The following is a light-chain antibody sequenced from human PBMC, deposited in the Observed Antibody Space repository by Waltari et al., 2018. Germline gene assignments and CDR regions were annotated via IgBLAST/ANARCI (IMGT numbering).Light chain of an antibody. J-gene: IGKJ1*01. CDR1: QSVSDYY. CDR3: QQYGSSFPWT. CDR2: SAY. V-gene: IGKV3-20*01. Sequence: EIVLTQSPDTLSLSPGDRATLSCRASQSVSDYYLAWYQQKPGQAPRLLIYSAYNRAAGVPDRFSGSGSGTDFTLTISRLEPGDFAVYYCQQYGSSFPWTFGQGTKVEI.